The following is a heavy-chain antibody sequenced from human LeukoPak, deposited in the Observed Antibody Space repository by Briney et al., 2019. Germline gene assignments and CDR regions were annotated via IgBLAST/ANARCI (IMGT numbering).Heavy chain of an antibody. Sequence: GGSLRLSCAASGFTFSNYTMHWVRQAPGKGLEYVSTITTNGGRTYYANSVKGRFTISRDISKNTLFLQMDSLRAEDMAVYYCARAHSSSWYDPSDYWGQGTLVTVSS. V-gene: IGHV3-64*01. CDR1: GFTFSNYT. J-gene: IGHJ4*02. D-gene: IGHD6-13*01. CDR2: ITTNGGRT. CDR3: ARAHSSSWYDPSDY.